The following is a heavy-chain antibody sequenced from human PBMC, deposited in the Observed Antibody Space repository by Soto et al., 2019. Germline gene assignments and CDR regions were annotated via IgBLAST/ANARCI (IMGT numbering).Heavy chain of an antibody. V-gene: IGHV4-30-2*01. CDR2: IYHSGST. CDR3: ARFYGDYSNWFDP. CDR1: GGSISSGGYS. J-gene: IGHJ5*02. D-gene: IGHD4-17*01. Sequence: PSQTRWLTWAVAGGSISSGGYSWSWIRLPSGKGLEWIGYIYHSGSTYYNPSLKSRVTISVDRSKDQFSLKLSSVTAADSAVYYCARFYGDYSNWFDPWRQGTLVTVSS.